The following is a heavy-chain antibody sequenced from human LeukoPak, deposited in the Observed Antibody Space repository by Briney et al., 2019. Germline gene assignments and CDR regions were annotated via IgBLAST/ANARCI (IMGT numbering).Heavy chain of an antibody. CDR1: GFTFTNAG. J-gene: IGHJ4*02. V-gene: IGHV3-30*01. Sequence: PGGSLRLSCAASGFTFTNAGIHWVRLAAGKGLEWVSFISHDETNKYYSDSVDGRFTVSRLNSQNTVHLQMTDLRPDDTATYYCASEDVDTGDFWGQGTLVTVSS. D-gene: IGHD5-18*01. CDR3: ASEDVDTGDF. CDR2: ISHDETNK.